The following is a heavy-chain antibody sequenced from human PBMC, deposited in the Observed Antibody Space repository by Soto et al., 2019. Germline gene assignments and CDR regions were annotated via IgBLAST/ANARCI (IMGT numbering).Heavy chain of an antibody. Sequence: SQTLSLTCAVYGGSFSGYYWSWIRQPPGKGLEWIGEINHSGSTNYNPSLKSRVTISVDTSKNQFSLKLSSVTAADTAVYYCARRSAVLMVYAISKGAFDIWGQGTMVTVSS. CDR1: GGSFSGYY. CDR3: ARRSAVLMVYAISKGAFDI. CDR2: INHSGST. D-gene: IGHD2-8*01. J-gene: IGHJ3*02. V-gene: IGHV4-34*01.